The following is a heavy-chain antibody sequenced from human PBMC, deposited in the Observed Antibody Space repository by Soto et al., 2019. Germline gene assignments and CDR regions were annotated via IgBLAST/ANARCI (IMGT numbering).Heavy chain of an antibody. V-gene: IGHV3-23*01. CDR2: ISSSGGST. J-gene: IGHJ4*02. Sequence: GGSLRLSCAASGFTFSSYAMSWVRQAPGKGLEWVSAISSSGGSTYYADSVKGRFTISRDNSKNPLYLQMNSLRVEDTAVYYCASLRCSIARCGPGLFYSSGQGTLVTVSS. CDR3: ASLRCSIARCGPGLFYS. CDR1: GFTFSSYA. D-gene: IGHD2-2*01.